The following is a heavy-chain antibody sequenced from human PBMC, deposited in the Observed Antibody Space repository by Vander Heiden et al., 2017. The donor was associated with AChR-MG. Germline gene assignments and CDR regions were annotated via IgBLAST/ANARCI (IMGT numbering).Heavy chain of an antibody. CDR1: GFTFSSYG. J-gene: IGHJ6*02. CDR2: ISYDGSNK. Sequence: QVQLVESGGGVVQPGRSLRLSCAASGFTFSSYGMHWVRQAPGKGLGWVAVISYDGSNKYYADSGKGRFTISRDNSKNTLYLQMNSLRAEDTAVYYCAKVSQYCGGDCSPGGEYYGMDVWGQGTTVTVSS. D-gene: IGHD2-21*02. CDR3: AKVSQYCGGDCSPGGEYYGMDV. V-gene: IGHV3-30*18.